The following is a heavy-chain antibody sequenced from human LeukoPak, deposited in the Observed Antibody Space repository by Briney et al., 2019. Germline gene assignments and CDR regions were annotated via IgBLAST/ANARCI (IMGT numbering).Heavy chain of an antibody. J-gene: IGHJ4*02. CDR3: ARRVEGTTDH. CDR1: GFTFDNAV. V-gene: IGHV3-23*01. D-gene: IGHD1-14*01. Sequence: GGSLRLSCAASGFTFDNAVMSWVRQAPGKGLEWVAAIDGSGGGKDYADSVNGRFTISIYNSKNTMLLQMNILSDDDAAVYYFARRVEGTTDHCGQRTQVTPSS. CDR2: IDGSGGGK.